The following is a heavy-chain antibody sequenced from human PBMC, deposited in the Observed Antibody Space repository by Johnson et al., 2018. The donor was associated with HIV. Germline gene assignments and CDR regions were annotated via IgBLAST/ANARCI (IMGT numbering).Heavy chain of an antibody. J-gene: IGHJ3*02. Sequence: VQLVESGGGLVQPGGSLRLSCAASGFTFSSYDMHWVRQATGKGLEWVSAIGTAGDTYYPGSVKGRFTISRENAKNSLYLQMNSLRAGHTAVYYCARASNYEYDAFDIWGQGTMVTVSS. V-gene: IGHV3-13*01. CDR1: GFTFSSYD. CDR3: ARASNYEYDAFDI. CDR2: IGTAGDT. D-gene: IGHD1-7*01.